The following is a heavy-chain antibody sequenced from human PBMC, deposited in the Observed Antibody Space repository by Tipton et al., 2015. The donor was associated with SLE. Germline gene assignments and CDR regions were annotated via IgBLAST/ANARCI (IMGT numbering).Heavy chain of an antibody. D-gene: IGHD3-22*01. V-gene: IGHV3-23*01. J-gene: IGHJ4*02. CDR2: VTTSGFGT. CDR1: GFTFSNYA. Sequence: SLRLSCAASGFTFSNYAMSWVRQAPGKGLEWVSTVTTSGFGTYYADSLKGQFTISRDNSKNTLYLQMNSLRAEDTAVYYCARDSEYYDSSGFSSYYFDYWGQGTLVTVSS. CDR3: ARDSEYYDSSGFSSYYFDY.